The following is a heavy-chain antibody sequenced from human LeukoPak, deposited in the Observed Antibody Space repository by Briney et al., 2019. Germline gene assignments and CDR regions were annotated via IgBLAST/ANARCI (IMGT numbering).Heavy chain of an antibody. CDR3: ARETYYYDSSGYALNYYYYMDV. CDR2: IYHSGST. CDR1: GGSISSSNW. Sequence: SETLSLTCAVSGGSISSSNWWSWVRQPPGKGLEWIGEIYHSGSTNYNPSLKRRVTISVDTSKNQFSMKLSSVTAADTAVYYCARETYYYDSSGYALNYYYYMDVWGKGTTVTVSS. V-gene: IGHV4-4*02. J-gene: IGHJ6*03. D-gene: IGHD3-22*01.